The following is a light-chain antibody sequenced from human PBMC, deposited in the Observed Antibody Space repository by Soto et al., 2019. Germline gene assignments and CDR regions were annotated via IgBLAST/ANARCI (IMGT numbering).Light chain of an antibody. CDR2: QDS. Sequence: SYELTQPPSVSVSPGQTASITCSGDKLGDKYACWYQQKPGQSPVLVIYQDSKRPSGIPERFSGSNSGNTATLTISGTQAMDEGDYYCQAWDSSTAVVFGGGTKLTVL. V-gene: IGLV3-1*01. CDR1: KLGDKY. CDR3: QAWDSSTAVV. J-gene: IGLJ2*01.